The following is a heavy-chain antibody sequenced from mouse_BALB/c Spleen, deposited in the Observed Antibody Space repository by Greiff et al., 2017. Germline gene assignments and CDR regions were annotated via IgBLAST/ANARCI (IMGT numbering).Heavy chain of an antibody. CDR1: GFTFSNYW. V-gene: IGHV6-6*02. J-gene: IGHJ3*01. Sequence: EVMLVESGGGLVQPGGSMKLSCVASGFTFSNYWMNWVRQSPEKGLEWVAEIRLKSNNYATHYAESVKGRFTISRDDSKSSVYLQMNNLRAEDTGIYYCTRNGYDVTYWGQGTLVTVSA. CDR2: IRLKSNNYAT. CDR3: TRNGYDVTY. D-gene: IGHD2-2*01.